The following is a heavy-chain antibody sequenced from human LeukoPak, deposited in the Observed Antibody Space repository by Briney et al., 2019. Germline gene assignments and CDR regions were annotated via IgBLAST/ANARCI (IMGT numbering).Heavy chain of an antibody. CDR3: ARDGGGSFRDFDY. D-gene: IGHD1-26*01. J-gene: IGHJ4*02. V-gene: IGHV4-30-2*01. Sequence: SQTLSLTCTVSGGSISSGGYYWSWIRQPPGKGLEWIGYIYHSGSTYYNPSLKSRVTISVDKSNNQFSMRLSSVTAADTAVYYCARDGGGSFRDFDYWGQGTLVTVSS. CDR1: GGSISSGGYY. CDR2: IYHSGST.